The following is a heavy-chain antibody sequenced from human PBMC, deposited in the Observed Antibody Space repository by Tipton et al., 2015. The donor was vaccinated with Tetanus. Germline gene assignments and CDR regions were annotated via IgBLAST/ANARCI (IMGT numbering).Heavy chain of an antibody. V-gene: IGHV4-59*12. D-gene: IGHD2-2*01. J-gene: IGHJ4*02. CDR1: GGSLSTSH. Sequence: TLSLTCTVSGGSLSTSHWAWIRQPPGKGLEWVGKITYSRTTNYNSSLKSRVTMSLDTSKQQFSLSLTSATAADTAVYYCARGWSECSSWSCSPFDSWGQGTLVTVSS. CDR3: ARGWSECSSWSCSPFDS. CDR2: ITYSRTT.